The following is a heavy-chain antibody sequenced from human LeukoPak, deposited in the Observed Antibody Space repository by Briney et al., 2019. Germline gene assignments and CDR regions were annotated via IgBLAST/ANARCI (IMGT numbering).Heavy chain of an antibody. V-gene: IGHV4-59*01. CDR2: NHYTGST. CDR1: GGSISSYY. CDR3: ARGRSGGDWFDS. D-gene: IGHD3-10*01. J-gene: IGHJ5*01. Sequence: SETLSLTCTVSGGSISSYYWTWIRQPPGKGLEWIGYNHYTGSTNHNPSLKSRVTMSVDTSKNQFSLKLSSVTAADTAVYYCARGRSGGDWFDSWGQGTLVTVSS.